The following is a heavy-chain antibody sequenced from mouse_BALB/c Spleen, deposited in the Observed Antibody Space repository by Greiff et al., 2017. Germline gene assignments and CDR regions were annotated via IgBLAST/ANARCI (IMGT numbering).Heavy chain of an antibody. D-gene: IGHD2-10*02. CDR3: ARSYGNYWYFDV. CDR1: GDSITSGY. CDR2: ISYSGST. J-gene: IGHJ1*01. Sequence: EVQLQQSGPSLVKPSQTLSLTCSVTGDSITSGYWNWIRKFPGNKLEYMGYISYSGSTYYNPSLKSRISITRDTSKNQYYLQLNSVTTEDTATYFCARSYGNYWYFDVWGAGTTVTVSS. V-gene: IGHV3-8*02.